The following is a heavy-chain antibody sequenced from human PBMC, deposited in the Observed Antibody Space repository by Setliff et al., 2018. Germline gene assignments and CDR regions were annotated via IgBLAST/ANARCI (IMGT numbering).Heavy chain of an antibody. CDR2: ISSSSSPI. Sequence: GGSLSLSCAASGFSFSSYSMNWVRQAPGKGLEWVSYISSSSSPIDYADSVKGRFIISRDNAKNSLYLQMNSLTVEDTAVYYCVKVGIFGGGYFDFWGQGTPVTSPQ. CDR3: VKVGIFGGGYFDF. V-gene: IGHV3-48*01. D-gene: IGHD3-3*01. J-gene: IGHJ4*02. CDR1: GFSFSSYS.